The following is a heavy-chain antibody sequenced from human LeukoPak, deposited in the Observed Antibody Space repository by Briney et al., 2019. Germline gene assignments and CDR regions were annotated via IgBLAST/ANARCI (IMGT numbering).Heavy chain of an antibody. CDR3: ARGRYYYDSSGYYPFDY. D-gene: IGHD3-22*01. CDR1: GYTFTSYA. Sequence: SVKVSCKASGYTFTSYAISWVRQAPGQGLEWMGGIIPIFGTANYAQKFQGRVTITADESTSTAYMELSSLRSEDTAVYYCARGRYYYDSSGYYPFDYWGQGTLVNVSS. J-gene: IGHJ4*02. CDR2: IIPIFGTA. V-gene: IGHV1-69*13.